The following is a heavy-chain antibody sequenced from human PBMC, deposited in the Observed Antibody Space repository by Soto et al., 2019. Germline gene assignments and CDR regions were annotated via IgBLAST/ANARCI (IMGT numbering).Heavy chain of an antibody. J-gene: IGHJ6*02. CDR2: IYHSGST. Sequence: SETQSLTCAVYGGSFSGYYWTWIRQPPGTGLEWIGEIYHSGSTNYNPSLKSRVTISVDTSRNQFFLTLNSMTAEDTAVYYCARGRWEREGYLMDVWGQGTTVTVSS. CDR1: GGSFSGYY. V-gene: IGHV4-34*01. CDR3: ARGRWEREGYLMDV. D-gene: IGHD1-26*01.